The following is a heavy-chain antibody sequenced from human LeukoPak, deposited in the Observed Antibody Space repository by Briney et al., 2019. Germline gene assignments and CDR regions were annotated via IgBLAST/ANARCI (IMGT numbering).Heavy chain of an antibody. Sequence: GGSLRLSCAASGFTFSSYGMSWVRQAPGKGLEWVSAISGSGGSTYYADSVKGRFTISRDNSKNTLYLQMNSLRAEDTAVYYCARVSPAYCGGDCYSLYFDYWGQGTLVTVSS. CDR1: GFTFSSYG. CDR2: ISGSGGST. J-gene: IGHJ4*02. V-gene: IGHV3-23*01. D-gene: IGHD2-21*02. CDR3: ARVSPAYCGGDCYSLYFDY.